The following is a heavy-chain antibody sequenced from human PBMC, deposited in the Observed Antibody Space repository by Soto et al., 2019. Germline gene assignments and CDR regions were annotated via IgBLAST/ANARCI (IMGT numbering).Heavy chain of an antibody. J-gene: IGHJ3*02. CDR3: ARGPWQDIVVVVAASGAFDI. CDR2: IYTSGST. Sequence: SETLSLTCTVSGGSISSYYWSWIRQPAGKGLEWIGRIYTSGSTNYNPSLKSRVTMSVDTSKNQFSLKLSSVTAADTAVYYCARGPWQDIVVVVAASGAFDIGGQGTMVTVS. CDR1: GGSISSYY. V-gene: IGHV4-4*07. D-gene: IGHD2-15*01.